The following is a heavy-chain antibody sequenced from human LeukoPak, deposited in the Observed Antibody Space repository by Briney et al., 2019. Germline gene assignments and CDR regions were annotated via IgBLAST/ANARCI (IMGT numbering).Heavy chain of an antibody. J-gene: IGHJ3*02. V-gene: IGHV3-48*01. Sequence: ELFSYINNGGTTISYADSVKGRFTISRDNAENSLYLQMNSLRADDTAVYYCVRDFQYAFDIWGQGTVVTVSS. CDR2: INNGGTTI. CDR3: VRDFQYAFDI.